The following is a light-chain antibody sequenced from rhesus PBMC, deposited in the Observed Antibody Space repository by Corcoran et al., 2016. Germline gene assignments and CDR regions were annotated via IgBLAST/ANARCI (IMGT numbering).Light chain of an antibody. CDR1: QGISSW. CDR2: YAF. Sequence: DIQMTQSPSSLSASVGDTVTITCRASQGISSWLAWYQQKPGKAPKPLSYYAFNLESGVPSRFSGRGSVTEFTLTISSLQPEDFAEFYCQHYNSAPYSFGHGTKVEIK. J-gene: IGKJ2*01. V-gene: IGKV1-37*01. CDR3: QHYNSAPYS.